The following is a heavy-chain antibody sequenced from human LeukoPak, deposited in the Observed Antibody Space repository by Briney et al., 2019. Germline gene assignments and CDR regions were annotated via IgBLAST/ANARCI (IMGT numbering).Heavy chain of an antibody. CDR2: IYYSGST. Sequence: PSETLSLTCTVSGGSISSSSYYWGWIRQPPGKGLEWIGSIYYSGSTYYNPSLKSRVTISVDTSKNQFSLKLSSVTAADTAVYYCARENVVVVAATNWAYFDYWGQGTLVTVSS. V-gene: IGHV4-39*07. J-gene: IGHJ4*02. CDR3: ARENVVVVAATNWAYFDY. D-gene: IGHD2-15*01. CDR1: GGSISSSSYY.